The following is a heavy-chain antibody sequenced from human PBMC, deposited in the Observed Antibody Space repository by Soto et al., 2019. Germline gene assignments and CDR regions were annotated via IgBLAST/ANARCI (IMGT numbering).Heavy chain of an antibody. V-gene: IGHV5-51*01. CDR3: ARQYSSGWYRTYNWFDP. J-gene: IGHJ5*02. CDR2: IYPGDSDT. Sequence: GESLKISCKGSGYSFTSYWIGWVRQMPGKGLEWMGIIYPGDSDTRYSPSFQGQVTISADKSISTAYLQWSSLKASDTAMYYCARQYSSGWYRTYNWFDPWGQGTLVTVSS. CDR1: GYSFTSYW. D-gene: IGHD6-19*01.